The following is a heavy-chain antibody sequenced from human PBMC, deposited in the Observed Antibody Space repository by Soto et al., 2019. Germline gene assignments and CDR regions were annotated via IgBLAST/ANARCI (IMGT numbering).Heavy chain of an antibody. V-gene: IGHV3-7*01. CDR3: ATANTPSAFDM. J-gene: IGHJ3*02. CDR1: GLTFSISW. CDR2: INPAGNVQ. Sequence: VQLVESGEGLVQPGESLRLSCTASGLTFSISWMTWVRQAPGEGLEWVSNINPAGNVQHYADSVKERFTISRDNAKNSLFLQMSGLRVEDTAVYYCATANTPSAFDMWGQGTMVTVSS.